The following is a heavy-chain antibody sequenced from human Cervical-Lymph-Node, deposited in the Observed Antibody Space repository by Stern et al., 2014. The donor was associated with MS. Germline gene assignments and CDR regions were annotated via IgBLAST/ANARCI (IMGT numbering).Heavy chain of an antibody. V-gene: IGHV2-70*13. CDR3: ARMGCGLRSLRGAYYCYAMDV. CDR2: IDWDDDK. J-gene: IGHJ6*02. Sequence: QVTLRESGPALVKSTQTLTLTCTFSGFSLSSAGMCVSWIRQPPGKALEWLGKIDWDDDKYCSTSLKARLTISKDSSKSQVVLTMTNMDPVDTATYDCARMGCGLRSLRGAYYCYAMDVWGQGTTVTVSS. CDR1: GFSLSSAGMC. D-gene: IGHD4-17*01.